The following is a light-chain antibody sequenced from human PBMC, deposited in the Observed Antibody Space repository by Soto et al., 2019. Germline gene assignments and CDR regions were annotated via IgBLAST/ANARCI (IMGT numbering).Light chain of an antibody. J-gene: IGKJ3*01. V-gene: IGKV1-5*02. CDR3: QQYNSYWT. CDR1: QSISSW. Sequence: DIQMTQSPSTLSGSVGDRVTIICRASQSISSWLAWYQQKPGKAPKLLIYDASSLESGVPSRFSGSGSGTEFTLTISSLQPDDFATYYCQQYNSYWTFGPGTKVDIK. CDR2: DAS.